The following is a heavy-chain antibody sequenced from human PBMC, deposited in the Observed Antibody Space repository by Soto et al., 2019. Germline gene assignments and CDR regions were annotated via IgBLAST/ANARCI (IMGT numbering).Heavy chain of an antibody. V-gene: IGHV4-59*01. Sequence: QVQLQESGPGLVKPSETLSLTCTVSGGSISSYYWSWIRQPPGKGLEWIGYIYYSGSTTYNPSLKSRVTVTVHTSKISVSLKLSYVTAADTAVYYCARASSGILEFDPWGQGTLVTVSS. CDR1: GGSISSYY. J-gene: IGHJ5*02. CDR2: IYYSGST. D-gene: IGHD2-15*01. CDR3: ARASSGILEFDP.